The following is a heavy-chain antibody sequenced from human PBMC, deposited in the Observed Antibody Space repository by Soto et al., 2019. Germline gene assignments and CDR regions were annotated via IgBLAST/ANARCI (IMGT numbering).Heavy chain of an antibody. CDR1: GGSISSSSYY. J-gene: IGHJ4*02. Sequence: SETLSLTCTVSGGSISSSSYYWGWIRQPPGKGLEWIGSIYYSGSTYYNPSLKSRLTISVDTSKNQFSLRLSSVTAADTAVYYCARRQVGPTNRGRFDYWGQGTMVTVYS. CDR2: IYYSGST. D-gene: IGHD1-26*01. CDR3: ARRQVGPTNRGRFDY. V-gene: IGHV4-39*01.